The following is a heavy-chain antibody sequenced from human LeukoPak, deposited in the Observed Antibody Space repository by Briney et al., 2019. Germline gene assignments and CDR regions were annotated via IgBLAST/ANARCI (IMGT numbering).Heavy chain of an antibody. Sequence: GGSLRLSCAASGFSVTNNYITWVRQAPGKGLEWVSVMYTGGTPYYADSVKGRFTISRDISKNTLYLQMTSLRAEDTAVYYCARGAATGPTLGFDYWGQGTLVTVSS. J-gene: IGHJ4*02. CDR1: GFSVTNNY. V-gene: IGHV3-53*01. CDR3: ARGAATGPTLGFDY. D-gene: IGHD6-13*01. CDR2: MYTGGTP.